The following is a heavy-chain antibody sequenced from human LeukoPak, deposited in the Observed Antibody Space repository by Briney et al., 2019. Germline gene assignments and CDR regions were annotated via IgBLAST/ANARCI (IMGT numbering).Heavy chain of an antibody. CDR2: ISYDGSNK. D-gene: IGHD3-10*01. Sequence: GRSLRLSCAASGFTFSSYAMHWVRQAPGKGLEWVAVISYDGSNKYYADSVQGRFTISRDNSKNTLYLQMNSLRAEDTAVYYCARESILYGSGSYYFDYWGQGTLVTVSS. CDR1: GFTFSSYA. J-gene: IGHJ4*02. V-gene: IGHV3-30*04. CDR3: ARESILYGSGSYYFDY.